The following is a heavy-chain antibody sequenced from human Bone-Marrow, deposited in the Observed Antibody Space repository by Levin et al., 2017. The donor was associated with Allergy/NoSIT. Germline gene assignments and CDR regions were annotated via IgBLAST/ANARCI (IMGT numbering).Heavy chain of an antibody. CDR2: ISHDVNKY. CDR1: GFTFSTYS. Sequence: PGGSLRLSCAASGFTFSTYSLHWVRQVPGKGLEWVALISHDVNKYYYSDSVEGRFTISRDNSKNTLYLQMSSLRPDDAAVYYCARGGEWELPFDSWGQGTLVTVSS. V-gene: IGHV3-30*03. D-gene: IGHD1-26*01. CDR3: ARGGEWELPFDS. J-gene: IGHJ4*02.